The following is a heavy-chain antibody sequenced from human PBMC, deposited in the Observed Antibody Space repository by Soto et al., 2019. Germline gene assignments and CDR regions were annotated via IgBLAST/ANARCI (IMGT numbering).Heavy chain of an antibody. V-gene: IGHV4-4*02. Sequence: SETLSLTCAVSGDSITSSNWWSWVRQPPGKGLEWIGEIYHSGTTNYNPSLKSRVTISVDKSKNQFSLKLTSVTAADTAVYYCARDRGLAVAGSWGQGILVIVSS. D-gene: IGHD6-19*01. CDR3: ARDRGLAVAGS. CDR2: IYHSGTT. CDR1: GDSITSSNW. J-gene: IGHJ5*02.